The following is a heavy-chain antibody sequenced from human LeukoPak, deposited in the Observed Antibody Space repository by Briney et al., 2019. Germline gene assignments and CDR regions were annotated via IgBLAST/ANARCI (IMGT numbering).Heavy chain of an antibody. CDR3: ARGVPLGYCTYGVCYPPYYFDY. CDR2: VNPRSGNA. J-gene: IGHJ4*02. V-gene: IGHV1-8*03. CDR1: GYTFINYN. D-gene: IGHD2-8*01. Sequence: ASVKVPCKASGYTFINYNINWARQATGQGLEWMGWVNPRSGNAGYLQKFQGRLTITRDTSIDTAYMDLSSLSSEDTAVYYCARGVPLGYCTYGVCYPPYYFDYWGQGTLVTASS.